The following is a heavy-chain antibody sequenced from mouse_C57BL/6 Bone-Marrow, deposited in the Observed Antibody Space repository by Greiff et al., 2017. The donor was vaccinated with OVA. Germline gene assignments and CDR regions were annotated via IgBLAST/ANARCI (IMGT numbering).Heavy chain of an antibody. V-gene: IGHV5-6*01. CDR3: ARWLLRAY. CDR1: GFTFSSYG. J-gene: IGHJ3*01. Sequence: EVQRVESGGDLVKPGGSLKLSCAASGFTFSSYGMSWVRQTPDKRLEWVATISSGGSYTYYPDSVKGRFTISRDNAKNTLYLQMSSLKSEDTAMYYCARWLLRAYWGQGTLVTVSA. CDR2: ISSGGSYT. D-gene: IGHD2-3*01.